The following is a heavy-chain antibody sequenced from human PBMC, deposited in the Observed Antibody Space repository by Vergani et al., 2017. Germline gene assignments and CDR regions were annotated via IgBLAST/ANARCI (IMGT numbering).Heavy chain of an antibody. D-gene: IGHD3-9*01. CDR2: MSSGDSI. J-gene: IGHJ6*02. V-gene: IGHV3-69-1*02. Sequence: EVQLVESGGGLVKPGGSLRLSCAASGFTFSDHYMSWVRQAPGKGLEWISYMSSGDSIYYADSVKGRFTVSRDNTKNTLYLQMNSLRAEDTAVYYCARETETGSYVSYNYYAMDVWGQGTTVGVSS. CDR3: ARETETGSYVSYNYYAMDV. CDR1: GFTFSDHY.